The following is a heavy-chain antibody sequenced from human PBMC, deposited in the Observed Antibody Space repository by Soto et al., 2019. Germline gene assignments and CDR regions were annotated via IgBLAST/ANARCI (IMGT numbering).Heavy chain of an antibody. J-gene: IGHJ4*02. CDR1: GGSISSSSYY. CDR2: IYYSGST. D-gene: IGHD4-17*01. V-gene: IGHV4-39*07. Sequence: SETLSLTCTVSGGSISSSSYYWGWIRQPPGKGLEWIGSIYYSGSTYYNPSLKSRVTISVDTSKNQFSLKLSSVTTADTAVYYCARGYLNGDYPYWGQGTLVTVSS. CDR3: ARGYLNGDYPY.